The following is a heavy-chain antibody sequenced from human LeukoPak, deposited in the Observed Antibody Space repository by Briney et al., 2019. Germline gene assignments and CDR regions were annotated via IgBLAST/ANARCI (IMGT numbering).Heavy chain of an antibody. Sequence: SETLSLTCAVYGGSFSGYYWSWIRQPPGKGLEWIGEINHSGSTNYNPSLKSRVTISVDTSKNQFSLKLSSVTAADTAVYYCARVSLTYYYDSSGYTHYYYMDVWGKGTTVTVSS. D-gene: IGHD3-22*01. CDR1: GGSFSGYY. J-gene: IGHJ6*03. CDR2: INHSGST. V-gene: IGHV4-34*01. CDR3: ARVSLTYYYDSSGYTHYYYMDV.